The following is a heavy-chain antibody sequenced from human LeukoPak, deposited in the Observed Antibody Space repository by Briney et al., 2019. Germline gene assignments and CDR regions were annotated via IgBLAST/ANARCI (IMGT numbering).Heavy chain of an antibody. CDR3: ASGISITMVRGVFSDAFDI. J-gene: IGHJ3*02. CDR2: INPNSGGT. Sequence: ASVKVSCKASGYTFTGYYMHWVRQAPGQGLEWMGRINPNSGGTNYAQKFQGRVTMTRDTSISTAYMELSRLRSDDTAVYYCASGISITMVRGVFSDAFDIWGQGTMVTVSS. D-gene: IGHD3-10*01. V-gene: IGHV1-2*06. CDR1: GYTFTGYY.